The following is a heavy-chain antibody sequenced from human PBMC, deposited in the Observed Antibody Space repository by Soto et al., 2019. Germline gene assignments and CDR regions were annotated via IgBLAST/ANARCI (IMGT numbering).Heavy chain of an antibody. CDR2: ISAYNGNT. D-gene: IGHD3-22*01. CDR3: ARDAYYYDSSGVPFDY. V-gene: IGHV1-18*04. CDR1: GYTFTSYC. Sequence: ASVKVSCKASGYTFTSYCISWVRQAPGQGLEWMGWISAYNGNTNYAQKLQGRVTMTTDTSTSTAYMELRSLRSDDTAVYYCARDAYYYDSSGVPFDYWGQGTLVTVSS. J-gene: IGHJ4*02.